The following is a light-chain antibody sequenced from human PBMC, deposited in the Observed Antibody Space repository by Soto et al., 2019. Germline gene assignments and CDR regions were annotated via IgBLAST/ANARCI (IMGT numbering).Light chain of an antibody. J-gene: IGLJ3*02. Sequence: SYELTQPPLVSVSPGQTASITCFGDKLGDKYVSWYQQKPGQSPVLVIYQDNKRPSGIPERCSGSNSGNTATLTISGTQALDEADYYCQAWDSSTALVFGGGTKLTVL. CDR1: KLGDKY. CDR2: QDN. V-gene: IGLV3-1*01. CDR3: QAWDSSTALV.